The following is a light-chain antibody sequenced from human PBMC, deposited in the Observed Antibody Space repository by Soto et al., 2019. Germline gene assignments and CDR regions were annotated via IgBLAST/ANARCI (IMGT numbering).Light chain of an antibody. Sequence: EIVLTQSPGTLSLSPGERATLSCRASQSVSSSYLAWYQQKPGQAPRLLIYAASSRATGIPDRFSGSGSGTDFTLTNSRLEPEDFAVYYCQQYGTSPQGFGPGTKVDIK. J-gene: IGKJ3*01. V-gene: IGKV3-20*01. CDR3: QQYGTSPQG. CDR2: AAS. CDR1: QSVSSSY.